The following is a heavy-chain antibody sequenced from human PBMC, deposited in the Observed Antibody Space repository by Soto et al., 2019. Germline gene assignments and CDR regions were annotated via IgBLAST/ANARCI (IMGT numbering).Heavy chain of an antibody. CDR3: ARHLATGSRGTDPSAY. V-gene: IGHV4-39*01. Sequence: QLQLQESGPGLVKPSETLSLTCTVSGGSISGSSYYWGWIRQPPGKGLEWIGTVFHTGDTYYNPSLKRRVTVSVDASKNAFSLKVNSVTLAASAVYYCARHLATGSRGTDPSAYWGQGTLVIVSA. CDR2: VFHTGDT. J-gene: IGHJ4*02. D-gene: IGHD1-26*01. CDR1: GGSISGSSYY.